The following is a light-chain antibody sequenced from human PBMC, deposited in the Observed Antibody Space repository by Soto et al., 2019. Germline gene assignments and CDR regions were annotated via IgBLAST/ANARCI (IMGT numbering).Light chain of an antibody. V-gene: IGLV2-14*01. J-gene: IGLJ2*01. CDR2: EVS. CDR3: SSYTSSSTLGV. Sequence: QSVLTQPAPVSGSPGQSITISCTGTSSDVGGYNYVSWYQQHPGKAPKLMIYEVSNRPSGVSNRFSGSKSGNTVSLTISGLQAEDEADYYCSSYTSSSTLGVFGGGTKVTVL. CDR1: SSDVGGYNY.